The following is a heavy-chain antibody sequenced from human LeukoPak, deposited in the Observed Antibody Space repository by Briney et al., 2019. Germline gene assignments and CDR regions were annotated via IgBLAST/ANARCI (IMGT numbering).Heavy chain of an antibody. D-gene: IGHD1-1*01. CDR2: ISHTGGT. J-gene: IGHJ4*02. Sequence: KSSETLSLTCAVYGGSFSGYYWTLVRQTPGKGLEWIGEISHTGGTNYSPSLKSRLTISVDPSKKQFSLKVTSVTAADTGVYYCARVPDITARPCDSWGPGTLVTVSS. V-gene: IGHV4-34*01. CDR1: GGSFSGYY. CDR3: ARVPDITARPCDS.